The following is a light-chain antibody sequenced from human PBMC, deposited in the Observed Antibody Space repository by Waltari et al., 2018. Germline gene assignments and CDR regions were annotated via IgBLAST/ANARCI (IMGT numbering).Light chain of an antibody. CDR1: QSVSSN. CDR2: GAS. Sequence: EIVMTQSPATLSVSPGERVTLSCRASQSVSSNLAWYQQKPGQAPRLLIYGASTRATGIPARFSGSGSGTEFTLTISSMQSEDFAVYYCQQYNNWPPRNTFGQGTKLEIK. J-gene: IGKJ2*01. CDR3: QQYNNWPPRNT. V-gene: IGKV3-15*01.